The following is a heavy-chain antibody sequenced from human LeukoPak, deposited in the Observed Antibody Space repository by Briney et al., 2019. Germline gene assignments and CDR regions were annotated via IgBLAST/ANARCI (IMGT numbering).Heavy chain of an antibody. CDR2: FYTGGNT. J-gene: IGHJ2*01. CDR3: ARGLWYFDL. V-gene: IGHV3-66*01. D-gene: IGHD3/OR15-3a*01. Sequence: PGGSLRLSCAASGLTVRDNYMSWVRQAPGKGLEWVSVFYTGGNTDYADSVKGRFTISRVDPKNTVYLQMNSLRAEDTAVYYCARGLWYFDLRGRGTLVSVSS. CDR1: GLTVRDNY.